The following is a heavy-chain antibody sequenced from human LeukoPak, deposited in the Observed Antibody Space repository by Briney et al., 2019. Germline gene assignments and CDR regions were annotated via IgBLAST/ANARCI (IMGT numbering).Heavy chain of an antibody. CDR3: AKPTLHTYYIRLPFDY. J-gene: IGHJ4*02. CDR1: GFTFSSYG. V-gene: IGHV3-30*02. Sequence: RAGGSLRLSCAASGFTFSSYGMHWVRQAPGKGLEWVAFIRYDGSNKYYADSVKGRFTISRDNSKNTLYLQMNSLRAEDTAVYYCAKPTLHTYYIRLPFDYWGQGTLVTVSS. D-gene: IGHD1-26*01. CDR2: IRYDGSNK.